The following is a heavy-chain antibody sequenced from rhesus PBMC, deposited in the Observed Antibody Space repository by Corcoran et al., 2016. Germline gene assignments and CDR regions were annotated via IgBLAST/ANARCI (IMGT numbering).Heavy chain of an antibody. D-gene: IGHD4-29*01. V-gene: IGHV3-100*02. CDR2: ISEMCNHT. Sequence: DVQLVESGGGLVKPGGSLRLSCVASGFTFSSYEMPWDRQAPGNVRQWVSIISEMCNHTYSADSVKGRFTISRDNAKNSLFLQMNSLRAEDTAVYYCTNSLSNWGQGVLVTVSS. CDR1: GFTFSSYE. J-gene: IGHJ4*01. CDR3: TNSLSN.